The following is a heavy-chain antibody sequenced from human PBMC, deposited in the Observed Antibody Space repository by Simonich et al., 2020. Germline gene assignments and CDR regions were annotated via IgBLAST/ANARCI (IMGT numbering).Heavy chain of an antibody. CDR2: IYYSGST. CDR3: ARQRVLMVYAIDY. CDR1: GGSISSSSYY. V-gene: IGHV4-39*01. D-gene: IGHD2-8*01. Sequence: QLQLQESGPGLVKPSETLSLTCTVSGGSISSSSYYWGWFRQPPGKGLEWIGRIYYSGSTYYNPSLKSRVTISVDTSKNQFSLKLSSVTAADTAVYYCARQRVLMVYAIDYWGQGTLVTVSS. J-gene: IGHJ4*02.